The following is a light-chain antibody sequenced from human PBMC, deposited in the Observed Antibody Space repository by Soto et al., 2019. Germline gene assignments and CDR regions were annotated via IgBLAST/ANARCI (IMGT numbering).Light chain of an antibody. CDR2: EVT. CDR3: SSYTRTNTLL. V-gene: IGLV2-14*01. J-gene: IGLJ2*01. Sequence: QSALTQPASVSGSARQSITISCTRTSSDVGGYNYVSWYQQHSGKAPKLMIYEVTNRPSGISNRFSGSKSGNTASLTISGLQAEDEADYYCSSYTRTNTLLFGGGTKVTVL. CDR1: SSDVGGYNY.